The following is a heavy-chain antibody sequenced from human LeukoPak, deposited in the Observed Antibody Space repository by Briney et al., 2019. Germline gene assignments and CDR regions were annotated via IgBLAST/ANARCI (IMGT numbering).Heavy chain of an antibody. V-gene: IGHV3-30*03. D-gene: IGHD6-19*01. CDR1: GFTFSSCG. CDR2: ISHDGSNK. J-gene: IGHJ4*01. Sequence: PGGSLRLSCAASGFTFSSCGIHWVRQAPGKGLEWVAVISHDGSNKYYADSVKGRFTISRDNFKNTLYLQMRSLRGEDTAVYYCYVSGWTEDIDNWGQRTLPTVSS. CDR3: YVSGWTEDIDN.